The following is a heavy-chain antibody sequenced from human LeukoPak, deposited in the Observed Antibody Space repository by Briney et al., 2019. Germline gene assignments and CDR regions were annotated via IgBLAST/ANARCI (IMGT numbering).Heavy chain of an antibody. CDR3: ARDGTAAGLYFDL. Sequence: TGGSLRLSCEVSGFTFTDYWMNWVRQAPGKGPEWVASIRQDGSEKTYVDSVKGRFTISRDNTKNSLYLQLNGLRAEDTAVYYCARDGTAAGLYFDLWGQGTLVTVSS. V-gene: IGHV3-7*01. J-gene: IGHJ4*01. CDR2: IRQDGSEK. CDR1: GFTFTDYW. D-gene: IGHD6-13*01.